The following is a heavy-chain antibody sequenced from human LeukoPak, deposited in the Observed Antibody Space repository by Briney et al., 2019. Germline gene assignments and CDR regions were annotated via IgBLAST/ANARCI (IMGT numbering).Heavy chain of an antibody. V-gene: IGHV3-9*01. J-gene: IGHJ5*02. CDR2: ITWDSGII. D-gene: IGHD3-10*01. CDR3: AKDRGLWLGEGSWFDP. CDR1: GFIFDDYA. Sequence: GGSLRLSCAASGFIFDDYAMHWVRQAQGKGLEWVSGITWDSGIIAYAASVKGRFTISRLNSKSTLYLQMNSLRAEDTAVYYCAKDRGLWLGEGSWFDPWGQGTLVTVSS.